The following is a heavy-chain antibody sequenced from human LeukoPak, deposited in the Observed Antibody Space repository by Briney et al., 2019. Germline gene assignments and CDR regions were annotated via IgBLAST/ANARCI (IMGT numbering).Heavy chain of an antibody. CDR1: GGRFTSNA. CDR3: ARVEGGGGSLDL. V-gene: IGHV1-69*04. Sequence: ASVKVSCKASGGRFTSNAITWVRQAPGQGLEWMGRIIPLLPTTIYAQKFRDRVTITADRSTGTAYMGLSSLRSDDTAVYYCARVEGGGGSLDLWGQGTMVTVSS. CDR2: IIPLLPTT. D-gene: IGHD3-16*01. J-gene: IGHJ3*01.